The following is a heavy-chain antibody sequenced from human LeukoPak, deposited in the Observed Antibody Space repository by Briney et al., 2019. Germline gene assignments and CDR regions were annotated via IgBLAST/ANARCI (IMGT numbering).Heavy chain of an antibody. Sequence: SETLSLTCTVSGGSISSSSYYWGWIRQPPGKGLEWIGSIYYSGSTYYNPSLKSRVTISVDTSKNQFSLKLSSVTAADTAVYYCARHQALDPFRPADHKDAFDIWGQGTMVTVSS. D-gene: IGHD2-2*03. CDR2: IYYSGST. J-gene: IGHJ3*02. V-gene: IGHV4-39*01. CDR3: ARHQALDPFRPADHKDAFDI. CDR1: GGSISSSSYY.